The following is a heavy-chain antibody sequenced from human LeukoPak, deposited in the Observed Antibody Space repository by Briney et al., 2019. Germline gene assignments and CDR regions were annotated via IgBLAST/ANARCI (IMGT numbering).Heavy chain of an antibody. CDR3: AKDRGKAMVVPAAGFDY. V-gene: IGHV3-30*02. D-gene: IGHD2-2*01. CDR1: GFTFSSYG. CDR2: IRYDGSNK. J-gene: IGHJ4*02. Sequence: GGSLRLSCAASGFTFSSYGMHWVRQAPGMGLEWVAFIRYDGSNKYYADSVKGRSTISRDNSRNTLYLQMNSLRAEDTAVYYCAKDRGKAMVVPAAGFDYWGQGTLVTVSS.